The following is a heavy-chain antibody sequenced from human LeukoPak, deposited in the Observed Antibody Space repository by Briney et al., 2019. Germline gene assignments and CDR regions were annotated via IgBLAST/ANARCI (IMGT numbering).Heavy chain of an antibody. CDR3: AKAPSPLRITMIVVVITPDY. J-gene: IGHJ4*02. CDR1: GFTFSSYA. Sequence: PGGSLRLSCAASGFTFSSYAMSWVRQAPGKGLEWVSAISGSGGSTYYADSVKGRFTISRDNSKNTLYLQMNSLRAEDTAVYYCAKAPSPLRITMIVVVITPDYWGQGTLVTVSS. V-gene: IGHV3-23*01. CDR2: ISGSGGST. D-gene: IGHD3-22*01.